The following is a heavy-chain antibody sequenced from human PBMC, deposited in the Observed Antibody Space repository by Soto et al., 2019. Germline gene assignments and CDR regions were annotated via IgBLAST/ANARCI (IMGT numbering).Heavy chain of an antibody. CDR1: GFTFSSYA. J-gene: IGHJ6*02. CDR2: IGESGTPT. V-gene: IGHV3-23*01. D-gene: IGHD2-2*01. CDR3: ARYIPGVRYYGMDV. Sequence: EGQLLESGGGLVQPGGSLILSCAASGFTFSSYAMKWVLQAQGKGLEWVSLIGESGTPTYYADSVKGRFTISRDNSGNTLFPEMYSLRAEDTAVYYCARYIPGVRYYGMDVWGQGTTVTVSS.